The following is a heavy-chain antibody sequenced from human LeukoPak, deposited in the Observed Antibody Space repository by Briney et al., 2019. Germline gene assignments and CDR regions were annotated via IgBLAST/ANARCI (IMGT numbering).Heavy chain of an antibody. CDR2: ISGSGGST. CDR1: GFTFSSYS. CDR3: AKPRLLPPYFDY. Sequence: GGSLRLSCAASGFTFSSYSMNWVRQAPGKGLEWVSAISGSGGSTYYADSVKGRFTISRDNSKNTLYLQMNSLRAEDTAVYYCAKPRLLPPYFDYWGQGTLVTVSS. V-gene: IGHV3-23*01. D-gene: IGHD3-10*01. J-gene: IGHJ4*02.